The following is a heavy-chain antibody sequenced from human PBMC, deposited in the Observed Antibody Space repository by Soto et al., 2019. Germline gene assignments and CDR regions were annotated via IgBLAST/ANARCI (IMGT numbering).Heavy chain of an antibody. CDR2: INHSGST. J-gene: IGHJ5*02. CDR1: GGCFSGYY. V-gene: IGHV4-34*01. CDR3: ARAQGGSGGWFDL. Sequence: QVQLQQWGAGLLKPSETLSLTCAVDGGCFSGYYWSWIRQPPGKGLEWIGEINHSGSTNYNPSLKSRVTISVDTSKNQFSLKLSSVTAADTAVYYCARAQGGSGGWFDLWGQGTLVTVSS. D-gene: IGHD6-25*01.